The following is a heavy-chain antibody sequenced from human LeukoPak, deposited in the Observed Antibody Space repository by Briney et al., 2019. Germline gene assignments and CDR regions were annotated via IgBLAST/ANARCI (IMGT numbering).Heavy chain of an antibody. D-gene: IGHD3-3*01. V-gene: IGHV1-3*01. CDR2: INAGNGNT. CDR3: AREYDFWSGYYTH. CDR1: GYTFTSYA. J-gene: IGHJ4*02. Sequence: ASVKVSCKASGYTFTSYAMHWVRQAPGQRLEWMGWINAGNGNTKYSQKFQGRVTITRDTSASTAYMELSSLRSEDTAVYYRAREYDFWSGYYTHWGQGTLVTVSS.